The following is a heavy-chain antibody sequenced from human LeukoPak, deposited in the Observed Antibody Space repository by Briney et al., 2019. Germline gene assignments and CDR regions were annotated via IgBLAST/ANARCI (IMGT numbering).Heavy chain of an antibody. Sequence: GGSLRLSCAASGFTFSSYWMSWVRQAPGKGLEWVAFIRYDGTNTYYLDSVKGRFTISRDNSRDTLFLQMNSLRAEDTALYYCANVEAMNYYGSACPYSPNWGQGTLVTVSS. D-gene: IGHD3-10*01. CDR3: ANVEAMNYYGSACPYSPN. CDR2: IRYDGTNT. CDR1: GFTFSSYW. J-gene: IGHJ4*02. V-gene: IGHV3-30*02.